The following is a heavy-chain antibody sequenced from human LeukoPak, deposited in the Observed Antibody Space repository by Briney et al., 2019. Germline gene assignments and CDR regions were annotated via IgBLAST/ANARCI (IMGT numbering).Heavy chain of an antibody. D-gene: IGHD6-13*01. CDR1: GGSISSSSYY. CDR3: ARDHGIAARRPARIAAAGDDAFDI. J-gene: IGHJ3*02. Sequence: PSETPSLTCTVSGGSISSSSYYWGWIRQPPGKGLEWIGSIYYSGSTYYNPSLKSRVTISVDTSKNQFSLKLSSVTAADTAVYYCARDHGIAARRPARIAAAGDDAFDIWGQGTMVTVSS. CDR2: IYYSGST. V-gene: IGHV4-39*07.